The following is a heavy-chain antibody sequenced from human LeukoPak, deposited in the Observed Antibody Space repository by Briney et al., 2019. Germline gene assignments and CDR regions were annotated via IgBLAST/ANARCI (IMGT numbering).Heavy chain of an antibody. J-gene: IGHJ4*02. CDR3: ARTPRTSMTYLGVY. CDR2: ISAYNGNT. Sequence: ASVKVSCKASGYTFTSYGISWVRQAPGQGLEWMGWISAYNGNTNYAQKLQGRVTMTTDTCTSTAYMELRSLRSDDTAVYYCARTPRTSMTYLGVYWGQGTLVTVSS. V-gene: IGHV1-18*01. CDR1: GYTFTSYG. D-gene: IGHD6-6*01.